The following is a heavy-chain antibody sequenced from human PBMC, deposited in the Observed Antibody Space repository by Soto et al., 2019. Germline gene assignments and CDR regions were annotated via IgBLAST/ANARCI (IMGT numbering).Heavy chain of an antibody. Sequence: QVQLVQSGAEVKKPGSSVKVSCKTSGGTFSSHALTCLRQAPGQGLEWMGGIIPMFGTTYTSQKFQGRVAISADETTSTLELSSLRSEDTAVYFCARCDVCYPGGDDAFDLWGQGTTVIVSS. V-gene: IGHV1-69*01. CDR2: IIPMFGTT. J-gene: IGHJ3*01. CDR3: ARCDVCYPGGDDAFDL. D-gene: IGHD2-21*02. CDR1: GGTFSSHA.